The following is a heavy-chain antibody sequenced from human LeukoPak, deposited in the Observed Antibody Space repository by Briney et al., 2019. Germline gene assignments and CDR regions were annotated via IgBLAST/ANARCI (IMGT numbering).Heavy chain of an antibody. J-gene: IGHJ2*01. CDR1: GGSISSGGYY. Sequence: SETLSLTCTVSGGSISSGGYYWSWIRQHPGKGLEWIGYTYYSGSTYYNPSLKSRVTISVDTSKNQFSPKLSSVTAADTAVYYCARVQGDSSGYYPYWYFDLWGRGTLVTVSS. CDR2: TYYSGST. V-gene: IGHV4-31*03. D-gene: IGHD3-22*01. CDR3: ARVQGDSSGYYPYWYFDL.